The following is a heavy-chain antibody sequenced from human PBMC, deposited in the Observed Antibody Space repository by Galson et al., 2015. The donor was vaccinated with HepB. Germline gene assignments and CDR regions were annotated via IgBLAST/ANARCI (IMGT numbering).Heavy chain of an antibody. V-gene: IGHV1-3*01. J-gene: IGHJ6*02. CDR3: AVGITGSYYYYYGMDV. CDR1: GYTFTSYA. D-gene: IGHD1-20*01. CDR2: INAGNGNT. Sequence: SVKVSCKASGYTFTSYAMHWVRQAPGQRLEWMGWINAGNGNTKYSQKFQGRVTITRDTSASTAYMELSSLRSEDTAVYYCAVGITGSYYYYYGMDVWGQGTTVTVSS.